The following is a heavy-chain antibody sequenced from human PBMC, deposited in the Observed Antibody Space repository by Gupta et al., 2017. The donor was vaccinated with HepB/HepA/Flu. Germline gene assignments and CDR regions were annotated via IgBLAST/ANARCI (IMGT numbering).Heavy chain of an antibody. CDR2: LSGSGAET. J-gene: IGHJ1*01. D-gene: IGHD3-22*01. CDR3: AKDGDRRGRFFHP. V-gene: IGHV3-23*01. Sequence: EVQLLESGGGLVQPGGSLRLPWSGSGFTFSSYAMSWVRQAPGKGLEWVSGLSGSGAETCDSYAVKGRLTISRDKAKNNLELHIKRRGDEDTDVYDCAKDGDRRGRFFHPWGQGTPVTVSS. CDR1: GFTFSSYA.